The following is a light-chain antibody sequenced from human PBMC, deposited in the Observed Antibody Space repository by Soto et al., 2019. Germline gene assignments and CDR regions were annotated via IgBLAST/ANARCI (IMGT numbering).Light chain of an antibody. Sequence: DIQMTQSPSSLSASVGDRVTISCQASQDINNYLNWYQQKPGKAPKLLIYAASSLQSGVPSRFSGSGSGTDFTLTISSLQAEDFATYYCQQSYSTPRTFGQGTRLEI. CDR3: QQSYSTPRT. J-gene: IGKJ5*01. CDR1: QDINNY. CDR2: AAS. V-gene: IGKV1-39*01.